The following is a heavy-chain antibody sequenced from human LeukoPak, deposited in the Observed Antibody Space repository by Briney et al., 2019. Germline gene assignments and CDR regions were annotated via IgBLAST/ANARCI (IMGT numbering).Heavy chain of an antibody. CDR2: MNPDSGNT. CDR3: ARGRRSTKKSYYFDY. Sequence: ASVKVACKAYGYTFTSYDINWVRQATGQGLEWMGWMNPDSGNTGYAQKFQGRVTMTRNTSISTAYMELSSLRSEDTAVYYCARGRRSTKKSYYFDYWGQGTLVTVSS. D-gene: IGHD2-2*01. V-gene: IGHV1-8*01. CDR1: GYTFTSYD. J-gene: IGHJ4*02.